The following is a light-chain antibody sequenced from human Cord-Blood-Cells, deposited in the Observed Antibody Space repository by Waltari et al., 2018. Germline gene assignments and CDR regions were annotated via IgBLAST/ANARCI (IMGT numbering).Light chain of an antibody. V-gene: IGKV1-33*01. Sequence: DIHMIESTSSLSASVGYSATLTCLASQDISNYVNWYQQKPGKAPTLLIYAASNLETGVPSRFSGSGSGTDFTFTISSLQPEDIATYYCQQYDNLPFTFGPGTKVDIK. CDR3: QQYDNLPFT. J-gene: IGKJ3*01. CDR2: AAS. CDR1: QDISNY.